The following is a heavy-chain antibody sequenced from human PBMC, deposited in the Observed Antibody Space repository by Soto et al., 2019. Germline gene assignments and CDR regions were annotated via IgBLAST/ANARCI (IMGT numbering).Heavy chain of an antibody. CDR3: ARGREAYPY. Sequence: QVQLQESGPGLVKPSQTLSLTCTVSGCSISSGGYYWSWIRQHSGKGLEWIGYIYYSGGTYYTPSLQSRVTISVDTSKNQFSLQLSSVTAAETAVYYCARGREAYPYWGQGTLVTVSS. CDR2: IYYSGGT. J-gene: IGHJ4*02. CDR1: GCSISSGGYY. V-gene: IGHV4-31*03. D-gene: IGHD1-26*01.